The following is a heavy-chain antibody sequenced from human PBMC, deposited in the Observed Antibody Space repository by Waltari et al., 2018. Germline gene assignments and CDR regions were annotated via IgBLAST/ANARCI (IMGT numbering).Heavy chain of an antibody. Sequence: QVQLQESGPGLVKPSQTLSLICTVSGGSINSVDYYWNWIRQTPGKGLEWIGFIYYSGDTYYNPSLKTRVTMSVDTSKNQFSLNLNSVTATDTAVYYCATVGVLIPGNVFDIWGQGTMVTVSS. CDR1: GGSINSVDYY. CDR2: IYYSGDT. D-gene: IGHD3-16*01. V-gene: IGHV4-30-4*08. J-gene: IGHJ3*02. CDR3: ATVGVLIPGNVFDI.